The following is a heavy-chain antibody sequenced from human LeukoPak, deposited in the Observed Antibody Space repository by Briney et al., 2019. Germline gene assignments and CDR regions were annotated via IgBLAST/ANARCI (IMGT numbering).Heavy chain of an antibody. D-gene: IGHD3-10*01. CDR1: GFTFSSYW. CDR2: IKGDGAEE. CDR3: ARADYYASGADYLK. J-gene: IGHJ4*02. V-gene: IGHV3-7*01. Sequence: GGSLRLSCATSGFTFSSYWMTWVRQAPGKGLEWVANIKGDGAEEYYEDSVKGRFIISRDNAKNSLYLEMNGLGAADTAVYYCARADYYASGADYLKWGGETRVSVSS.